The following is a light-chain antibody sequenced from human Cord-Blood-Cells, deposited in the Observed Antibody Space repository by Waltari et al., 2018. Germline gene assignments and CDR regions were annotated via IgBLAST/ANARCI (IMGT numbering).Light chain of an antibody. CDR2: DVS. V-gene: IGLV2-14*01. Sequence: QSALTQPASVSGSPGQSITISCTGTSSDVGGYNYVSWYQQHPGNAPKLMIYDVSNRPSGVSNRFSGSKSGNTASLTISGLQAEDEADYYCSSYTSSSTWVFGGGTKPTVL. CDR1: SSDVGGYNY. J-gene: IGLJ3*02. CDR3: SSYTSSSTWV.